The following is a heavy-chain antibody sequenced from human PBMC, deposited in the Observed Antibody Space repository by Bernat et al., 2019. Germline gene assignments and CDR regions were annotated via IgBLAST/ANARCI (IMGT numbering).Heavy chain of an antibody. CDR2: IIPIFGTA. V-gene: IGHV1-69*01. D-gene: IGHD2-15*01. J-gene: IGHJ3*02. CDR1: VGTFSSYA. CDR3: ATSVVAATIPAFDI. Sequence: QVQLVQSVAEVKKPGSSVNVSCKASVGTFSSYAISWVRQAPGQGLEWMGGIIPIFGTANYAQKFQGRVTITAEESTSTAYMEMRRLRSEDTAVYYCATSVVAATIPAFDIWGQGTVVPVPS.